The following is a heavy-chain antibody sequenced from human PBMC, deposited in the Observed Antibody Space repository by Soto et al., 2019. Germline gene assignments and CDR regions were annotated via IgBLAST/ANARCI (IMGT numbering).Heavy chain of an antibody. CDR2: ISYDGSYK. CDR3: AKDPAYSSSWVFDY. D-gene: IGHD6-13*01. Sequence: QVQLVESGGGVVQPGMSLRLSCTASGFTFSSYGMHWVRQAPGKGLEWVAVISYDGSYKYYADSVKGRFTISRDNSKSTLYLQMNSLRTEDTAVYYCAKDPAYSSSWVFDYWGQGTLVTVSS. V-gene: IGHV3-30*18. CDR1: GFTFSSYG. J-gene: IGHJ4*02.